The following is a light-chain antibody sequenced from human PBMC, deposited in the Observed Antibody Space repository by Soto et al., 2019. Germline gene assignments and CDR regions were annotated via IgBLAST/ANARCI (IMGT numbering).Light chain of an antibody. CDR2: GAS. J-gene: IGKJ5*01. Sequence: EIVLTQSPGTLSLSPGERATLSCGASQSVSSSYLAWYQQKPVQAPRLLMYGASTRATGIPARFSGSGSGTEFTLTISSLQSEDFAVYYCQQYNNWPSITFGQGTRLEIK. CDR3: QQYNNWPSIT. CDR1: QSVSSSY. V-gene: IGKV3-15*01.